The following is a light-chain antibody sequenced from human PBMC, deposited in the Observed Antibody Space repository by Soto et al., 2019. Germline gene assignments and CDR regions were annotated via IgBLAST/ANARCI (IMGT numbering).Light chain of an antibody. CDR1: SXDXGGYNY. J-gene: IGLJ2*01. V-gene: IGLV2-8*01. Sequence: QSVLTQPPSASGSPGQSVTISCTGTSXDXGGYNYVSWYQQHPGKAPKLMIYEVSKRPSGVPDRFSGSKSGNTASLTVSGLQAEDEADYYCSSYAGSKTLFGGGTKLTVL. CDR3: SSYAGSKTL. CDR2: EVS.